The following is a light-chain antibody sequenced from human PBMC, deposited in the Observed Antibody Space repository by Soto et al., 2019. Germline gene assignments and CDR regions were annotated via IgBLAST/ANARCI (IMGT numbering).Light chain of an antibody. CDR3: LLSYNGARWV. Sequence: QSVLTQPASVSGSPGQSITISCTGTVGLVSWYQQHPGKVPKLIIYDDTKRPSGVSSRFSGSKSGNTASLTISGLQTEDEADYYCLLSYNGARWVFGGGTQLTVL. CDR2: DDT. J-gene: IGLJ3*02. V-gene: IGLV2-23*01. CDR1: VGL.